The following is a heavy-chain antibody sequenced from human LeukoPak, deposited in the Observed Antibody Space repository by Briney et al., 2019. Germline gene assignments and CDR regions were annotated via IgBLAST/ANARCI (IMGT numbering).Heavy chain of an antibody. CDR2: IYHSGST. CDR1: GYSISSGYY. J-gene: IGHJ4*02. CDR3: ARLGNYYDSSGFDY. V-gene: IGHV4-38-2*01. Sequence: SETLSLTCAVSGYSISSGYYWGWIRQPPGKGLEWIGSIYHSGSTYYNPSLKSRVTISVDTSKNQFSLKLSSVTAADTAVYRCARLGNYYDSSGFDYWGQGTLVTVSS. D-gene: IGHD3-22*01.